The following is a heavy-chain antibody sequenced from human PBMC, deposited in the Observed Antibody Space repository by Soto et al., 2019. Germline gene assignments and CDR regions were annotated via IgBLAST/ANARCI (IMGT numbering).Heavy chain of an antibody. CDR2: MNPINGAT. V-gene: IGHV1-8*02. CDR1: GYDFTAYD. D-gene: IGHD6-13*01. CDR3: GRGPSPRAPAGGTPYYYAMDV. J-gene: IGHJ6*02. Sequence: ASVKVSCKASGYDFTAYDINWVRQASGQGPEWMGWMNPINGATGTARRFQGRVSLSRNTATGTAYLELTSLRSDDTAVYYCGRGPSPRAPAGGTPYYYAMDVWGQGTTVTVSS.